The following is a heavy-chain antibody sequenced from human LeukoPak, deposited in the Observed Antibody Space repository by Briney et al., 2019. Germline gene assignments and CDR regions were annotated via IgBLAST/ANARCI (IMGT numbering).Heavy chain of an antibody. V-gene: IGHV3-23*01. CDR3: AKYYYGSGSYGYYFDY. Sequence: GGTLRLSCAASGFTFSSYGMSWVRQAPGKGLEWVSAISGSGGSTYYADSVKGRFTISRDNSKNTLYLQMNSLRAEDTAVYYCAKYYYGSGSYGYYFDYWGQGTLVTVSS. J-gene: IGHJ4*02. CDR2: ISGSGGST. D-gene: IGHD3-10*01. CDR1: GFTFSSYG.